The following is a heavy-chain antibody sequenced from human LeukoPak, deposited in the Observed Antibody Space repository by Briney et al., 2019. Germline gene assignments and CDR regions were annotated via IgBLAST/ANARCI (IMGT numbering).Heavy chain of an antibody. D-gene: IGHD3-22*01. CDR1: GFTFSSYW. V-gene: IGHV3-7*01. CDR2: IKQDGSEK. CDR3: ARGSYRDNSGSYENY. Sequence: PGGSLRLSCAASGFTFSSYWMSWVRQAPGKGLEWVANIKQDGSEKYYVDSVKGRFTISRDNAKNSLYLQMNSLRAEDTAVYYCARGSYRDNSGSYENYWGQGTLVTVSS. J-gene: IGHJ4*02.